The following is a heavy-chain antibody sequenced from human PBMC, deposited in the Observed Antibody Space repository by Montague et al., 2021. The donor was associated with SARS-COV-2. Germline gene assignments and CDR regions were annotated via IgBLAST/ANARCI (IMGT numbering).Heavy chain of an antibody. D-gene: IGHD3-10*01. V-gene: IGHV4-39*07. J-gene: IGHJ5*01. CDR3: ARVVCFGKLPCENWLDP. CDR1: GGSISSSSYY. Sequence: SETLSLTCTVSGGSISSSSYYWGWIRQPPGKGLEWIGCIYYSGSTYYNPSLKSRVTISVDTSKNQFSLKLNSVTAADTAVYYCARVVCFGKLPCENWLDPWGQGTPVTVSS. CDR2: IYYSGST.